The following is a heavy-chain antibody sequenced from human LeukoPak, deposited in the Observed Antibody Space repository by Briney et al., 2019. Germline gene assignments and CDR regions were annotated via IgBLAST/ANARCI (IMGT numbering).Heavy chain of an antibody. D-gene: IGHD3-22*01. V-gene: IGHV6-1*01. J-gene: IGHJ4*02. Sequence: SQTLSLTCAISGDSVSSNSAAWNWIRQSPSRGLEWLGRTYYRSKWYNDYAVSVKSRITINPDTSKNQFSLQLNSVTPEGTAVYYCERSPEAYDSSGYDYWGQGTLVTVSS. CDR1: GDSVSSNSAA. CDR3: ERSPEAYDSSGYDY. CDR2: TYYRSKWYN.